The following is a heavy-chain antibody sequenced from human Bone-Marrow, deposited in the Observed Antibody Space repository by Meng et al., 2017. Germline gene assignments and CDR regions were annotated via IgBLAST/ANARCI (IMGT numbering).Heavy chain of an antibody. D-gene: IGHD3-22*01. Sequence: QVQLQESGPGLVKPSQTLSLTCTLSGGSISRGGYYWSWIRQHPGKGLEWIGYVYYSGTTDYNPSLKRRVTISADTSKNQFSLKLSAVTAADTAVYYCASTYYYDSTGPNWFGPWGQGTLVTVSS. J-gene: IGHJ5*02. CDR1: GGSISRGGYY. CDR3: ASTYYYDSTGPNWFGP. V-gene: IGHV4-31*03. CDR2: VYYSGTT.